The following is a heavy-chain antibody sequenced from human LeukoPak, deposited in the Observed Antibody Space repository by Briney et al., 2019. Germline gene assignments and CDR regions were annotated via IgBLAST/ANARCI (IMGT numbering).Heavy chain of an antibody. J-gene: IGHJ6*02. D-gene: IGHD2/OR15-2a*01. CDR1: DASINSGGIY. V-gene: IGHV4-31*03. CDR2: IYYSGST. Sequence: TLSLTCSVSDASINSGGIYWSWIRQHPGKGPEWIGSIYYSGSTYYNPSLKSRVTMSVDTSKNQFSLKLSSVTAADTAVYYCARLFFYNGMDVWGQGTTVTVSS. CDR3: ARLFFYNGMDV.